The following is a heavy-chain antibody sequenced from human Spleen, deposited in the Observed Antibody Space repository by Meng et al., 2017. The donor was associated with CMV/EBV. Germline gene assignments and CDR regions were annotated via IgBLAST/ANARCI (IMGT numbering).Heavy chain of an antibody. D-gene: IGHD2-2*02. J-gene: IGHJ4*02. CDR1: GFSLSSYE. CDR2: IVSSGYTT. CDR3: ASGDCSSTSCYTGEY. V-gene: IGHV3-48*03. Sequence: GESLKISCAASGFSLSSYEMNWVRQAPGKGLEWISYIVSSGYTTYYADSVKGRFTISRDNAKNSLHLQMNSLRAEDTAVYYCASGDCSSTSCYTGEYWGQGTLVTVSS.